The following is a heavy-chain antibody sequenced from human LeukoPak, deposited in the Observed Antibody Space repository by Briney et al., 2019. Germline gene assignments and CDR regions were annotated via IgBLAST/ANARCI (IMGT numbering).Heavy chain of an antibody. D-gene: IGHD1-26*01. V-gene: IGHV4-39*07. CDR1: GGSVSNSNYY. CDR3: ARGAVGATRAHYIDY. Sequence: PSETLSLTCTVSGGSVSNSNYYWGWIRQPPGKGLECIGNIYLSGATYYNPSLKSRVTISIDTSKSQFSLRLSSVTAADTAIYYCARGAVGATRAHYIDYWGQGTLVTVSS. CDR2: IYLSGAT. J-gene: IGHJ4*02.